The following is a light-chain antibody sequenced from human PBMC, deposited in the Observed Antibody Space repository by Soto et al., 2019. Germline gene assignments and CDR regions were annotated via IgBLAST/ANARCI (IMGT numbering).Light chain of an antibody. Sequence: VVMTQYPLSLPVTFGQPHSISCRSIQSLVYSDGIAYFSWFKKQPGRSPRSIIYKVSNRASGVPDRVSGSGSGTDCALKISRVEAEEGWVDYGMQGTHWPITFGQGTRLEI. CDR1: QSLVYSDGIAY. CDR3: MQGTHWPIT. J-gene: IGKJ5*01. V-gene: IGKV2-30*01. CDR2: KVS.